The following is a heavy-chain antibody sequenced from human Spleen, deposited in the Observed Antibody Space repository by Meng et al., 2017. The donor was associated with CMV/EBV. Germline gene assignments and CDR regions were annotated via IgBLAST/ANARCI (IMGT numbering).Heavy chain of an antibody. V-gene: IGHV1-46*01. D-gene: IGHD6-19*01. J-gene: IGHJ6*02. CDR3: ARVPYSSGWYDYYYYGMDV. CDR1: GYSFSGYY. CDR2: INPSGGST. Sequence: ASVKVSCKASGYSFSGYYMHWVRQAPGQGFEWMGIINPSGGSTSYAPKFQGRVTMTRDTSTSTVYMELSSLRSDDTAVYYCARVPYSSGWYDYYYYGMDVWGQGTTVTVSS.